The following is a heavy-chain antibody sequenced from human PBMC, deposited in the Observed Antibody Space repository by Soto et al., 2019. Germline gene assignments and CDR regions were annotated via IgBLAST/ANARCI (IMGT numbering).Heavy chain of an antibody. Sequence: QVTLKESGPVLVKPTETLTLTCTVSGFSLSNARMGVSWIRQPPGKPLEWLAHIFSNDEKSYSTSLKSRLTLSKDTSKSQVVNTKTNMDPVDTATYYCSRIQEYSYGYTYFDYWSQGTLVTVSS. D-gene: IGHD5-18*01. CDR1: GFSLSNARMG. J-gene: IGHJ4*02. CDR2: IFSNDEK. V-gene: IGHV2-26*01. CDR3: SRIQEYSYGYTYFDY.